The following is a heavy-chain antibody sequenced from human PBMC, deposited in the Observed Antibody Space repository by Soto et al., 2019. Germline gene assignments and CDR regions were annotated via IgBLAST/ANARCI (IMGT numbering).Heavy chain of an antibody. CDR1: GYTFTSYG. V-gene: IGHV1-18*04. CDR2: ISIYNGHT. Sequence: GASVKVSCKASGYTFTSYGITWVRQAPGQGLEWVGWISIYNGHTEFAQKFQGRVTMTTDISTTTAYMELRSLKFDDTALYYCARRGSGLVDFWGQGTSVTVSS. CDR3: ARRGSGLVDF. J-gene: IGHJ4*02. D-gene: IGHD6-19*01.